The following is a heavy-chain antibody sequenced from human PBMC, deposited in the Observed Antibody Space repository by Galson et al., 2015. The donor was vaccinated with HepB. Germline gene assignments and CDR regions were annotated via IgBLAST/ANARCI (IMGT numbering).Heavy chain of an antibody. CDR2: ISSSGSSI. V-gene: IGHV3-48*03. CDR1: GFILSDYE. Sequence: SLRLSCAASGFILSDYEMNWVRQAPGKGLEWVSYISSSGSSIYYADSVTGRFTISRDNAKNSLHLQMNSLRAEDTAVYYCARDRVYGQYYYYYYGMDVWGQGTTVTVSS. CDR3: ARDRVYGQYYYYYYGMDV. D-gene: IGHD6-6*01. J-gene: IGHJ6*02.